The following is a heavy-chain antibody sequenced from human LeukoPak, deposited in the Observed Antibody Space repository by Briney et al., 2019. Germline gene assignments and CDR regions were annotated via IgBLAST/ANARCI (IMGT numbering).Heavy chain of an antibody. Sequence: KASETLSLTCTVSGGSISSSSFYWAWIRQPPGQGLEWIASINYSGTTYYNPSLKSRVSISVDTSKNQFSLKLSSVTAADTVVYYCARRGAGLNRFDPWGQGTLVTVSS. J-gene: IGHJ5*02. CDR3: ARRGAGLNRFDP. CDR2: INYSGTT. CDR1: GGSISSSSFY. V-gene: IGHV4-39*01. D-gene: IGHD3-10*01.